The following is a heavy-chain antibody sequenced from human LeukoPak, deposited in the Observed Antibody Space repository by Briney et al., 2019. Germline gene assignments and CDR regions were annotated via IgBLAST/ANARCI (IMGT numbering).Heavy chain of an antibody. CDR3: ANVAKGRYFFYYMDV. J-gene: IGHJ6*03. V-gene: IGHV1-18*01. CDR2: ISSDNGNT. CDR1: GYTDNRFG. Sequence: ASVKVSCKTSGYTDNRFGIAWVRQAPGQGLEWIGWISSDNGNTQYADKLQGRVSMTIDRSTNTAYMEVTSLRSDDTAVYFCANVAKGRYFFYYMDVWGKGTTVTVSS.